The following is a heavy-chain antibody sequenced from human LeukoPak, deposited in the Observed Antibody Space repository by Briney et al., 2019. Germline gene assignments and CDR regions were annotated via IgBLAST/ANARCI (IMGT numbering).Heavy chain of an antibody. J-gene: IGHJ5*02. CDR1: GPSVTSGGFY. V-gene: IGHV4-39*01. CDR2: VYYTGST. CDR3: ARHSGSGSLSRPFDP. D-gene: IGHD3-10*01. Sequence: SETLSLTCSVSGPSVTSGGFYWGWLRQPPGKGLQWLATVYYTGSTYYNPSLRSRVTISIDTSKNQFSLSLRSLIAADTAMYYCARHSGSGSLSRPFDPWGQGTLVTVSS.